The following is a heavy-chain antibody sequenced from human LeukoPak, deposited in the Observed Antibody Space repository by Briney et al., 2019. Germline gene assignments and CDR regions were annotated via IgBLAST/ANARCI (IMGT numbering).Heavy chain of an antibody. D-gene: IGHD7-27*01. Sequence: SETLSLTCAVSGYSISSGYYWGWIRQPPGKGLEWIGSIYHSGSTYYNPSLESRVTISVDTSKNQFPLKLSSVTAADTAVYYCARHALLTGLDCWGQGTLVTVSS. CDR2: IYHSGST. V-gene: IGHV4-38-2*01. CDR3: ARHALLTGLDC. J-gene: IGHJ4*02. CDR1: GYSISSGYY.